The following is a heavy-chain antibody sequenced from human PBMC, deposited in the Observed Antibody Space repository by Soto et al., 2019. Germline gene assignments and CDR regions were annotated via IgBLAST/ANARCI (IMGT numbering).Heavy chain of an antibody. CDR2: IYYSAST. CDR1: RGSISSYY. J-gene: IGHJ6*02. D-gene: IGHD3-3*01. Sequence: SETLSLTCTINRGSISSYYWSWVRQPTWKGLEWIGYIYYSASTNYNPSLKSRVTISVDTSKNQFSLKLSSVTAADTAVYYCARDRRTTIFGVVMPDYGMDVWGQGTTVT. V-gene: IGHV4-59*01. CDR3: ARDRRTTIFGVVMPDYGMDV.